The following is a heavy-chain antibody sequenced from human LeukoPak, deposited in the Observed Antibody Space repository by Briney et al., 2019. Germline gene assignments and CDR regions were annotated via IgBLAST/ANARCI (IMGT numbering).Heavy chain of an antibody. CDR3: ARLAIPDFWSGYYRKYYFDY. CDR1: GESFGGYY. Sequence: PSETLSLTCAVYGESFGGYYWNWIRQPPGKGLEWIGEINHSGSINYNPSLKSRVTISVDTSKNQFSLKLSSVTAADTAVYYCARLAIPDFWSGYYRKYYFDYWGQGTLVTVSS. CDR2: INHSGSI. V-gene: IGHV4-34*01. J-gene: IGHJ4*02. D-gene: IGHD3-3*01.